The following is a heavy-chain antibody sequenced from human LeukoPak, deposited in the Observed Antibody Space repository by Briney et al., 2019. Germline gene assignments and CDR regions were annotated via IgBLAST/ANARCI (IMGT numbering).Heavy chain of an antibody. CDR3: AKLDCSSTSCHRNYMDV. J-gene: IGHJ6*03. CDR2: ISGSGGST. V-gene: IGHV3-23*01. Sequence: GGSLRLSCAASGFTFSSYAMSWVRQAPGKGLEWVSAISGSGGSTYYADSVKGRFTISRDNSKSTLYLQMNSLRAEDTAVYYCAKLDCSSTSCHRNYMDVWGKGTTVTVSS. CDR1: GFTFSSYA. D-gene: IGHD2-2*02.